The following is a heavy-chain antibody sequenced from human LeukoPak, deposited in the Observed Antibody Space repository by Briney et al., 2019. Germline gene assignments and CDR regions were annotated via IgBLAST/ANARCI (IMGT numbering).Heavy chain of an antibody. V-gene: IGHV3-66*01. J-gene: IGHJ4*02. CDR3: ARSGAAGTFDY. Sequence: SGGSLRLSCAVFGFTVSSNYMNWVRQAPGKGLEWVSVIYSGGSTYYADSVKGRFTISRDNSKNTLYLQMNSLRAEDTAVYYCARSGAAGTFDYWGQGTLVTVSS. CDR2: IYSGGST. D-gene: IGHD6-13*01. CDR1: GFTVSSNY.